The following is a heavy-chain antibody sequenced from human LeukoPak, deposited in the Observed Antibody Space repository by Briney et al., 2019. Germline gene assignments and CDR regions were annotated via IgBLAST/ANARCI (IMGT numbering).Heavy chain of an antibody. D-gene: IGHD3-3*02. CDR1: GFTFSTSA. J-gene: IGHJ4*02. CDR2: ISGSGGVT. Sequence: GGSLRLSCAASGFTFSTSAMTWVRQAPGKGLEWVSIISGSGGVTYYADSVKGRFTISRDNSKNTLYLQMNSLRAEDTAVYYCARLVGFSFTDPFDYWGQGTQVTVSS. V-gene: IGHV3-23*01. CDR3: ARLVGFSFTDPFDY.